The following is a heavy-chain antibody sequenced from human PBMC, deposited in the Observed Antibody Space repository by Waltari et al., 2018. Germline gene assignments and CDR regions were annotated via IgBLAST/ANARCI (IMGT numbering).Heavy chain of an antibody. J-gene: IGHJ3*02. CDR1: GFNDSSHY. V-gene: IGHV3-53*01. CDR3: ARVLGPYDAFDI. CDR2: LYVVGTT. Sequence: EVQLVESGGGLSQPGGSLRLSGAASGFNDSSHYMTWVRQAPGKGLEWVSVLYVVGTTYYADSVKGRFIISEDTSKNTLYLQMNSLRAEDTAVYFCARVLGPYDAFDIWGQGTIVTVSS.